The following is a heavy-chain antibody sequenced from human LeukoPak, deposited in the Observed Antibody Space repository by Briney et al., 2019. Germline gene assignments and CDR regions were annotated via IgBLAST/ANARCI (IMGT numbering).Heavy chain of an antibody. CDR3: ARGGHKEGFDY. V-gene: IGHV3-23*01. J-gene: IGHJ4*02. CDR1: GFTFSTFA. Sequence: PGGSLRLSRAASGFTFSTFAMIWVRQPPGKGLEWVSTISHSGGRTYYADPVKGRFSISRDNSKNTLDLQMNSLRAEDTAVYYCARGGHKEGFDYWGQGTLVTVSS. CDR2: ISHSGGRT. D-gene: IGHD2-21*01.